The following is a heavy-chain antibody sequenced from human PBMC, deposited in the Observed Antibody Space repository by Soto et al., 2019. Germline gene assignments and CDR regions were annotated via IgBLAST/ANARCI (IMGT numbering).Heavy chain of an antibody. J-gene: IGHJ4*02. CDR1: GYNFAGSR. Sequence: PGESLKISCKGSGYNFAGSRIAWVRQMPGKGLELMGIIYPSDSDTRYRPSFQGQVTISADKSISSAYLQWSSLRASDTAMYYCARGGVSTRTFDYWGQGTPVTVSS. D-gene: IGHD3-3*01. CDR3: ARGGVSTRTFDY. V-gene: IGHV5-51*01. CDR2: IYPSDSDT.